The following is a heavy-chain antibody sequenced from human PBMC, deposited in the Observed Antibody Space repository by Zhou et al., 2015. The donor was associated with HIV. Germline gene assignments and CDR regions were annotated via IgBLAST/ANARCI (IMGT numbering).Heavy chain of an antibody. J-gene: IGHJ6*02. D-gene: IGHD1-26*01. Sequence: QVQLVQSGAEVKKPGSSVRVSCQASGGSFTNYAFSWVRQAPGQGLEWMGGIIPMLNRANYAQKFQGRVSITADRSASTVYMELSSLRSEDTAVYYCARGLPWDNEGMDVWGQGTTVTVSS. CDR2: IIPMLNRA. CDR1: GGSFTNYA. V-gene: IGHV1-69*06. CDR3: ARGLPWDNEGMDV.